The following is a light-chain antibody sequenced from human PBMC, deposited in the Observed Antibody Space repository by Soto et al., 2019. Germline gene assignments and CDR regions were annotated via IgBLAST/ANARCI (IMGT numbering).Light chain of an antibody. J-gene: IGKJ2*01. CDR3: QQYNNWPPYT. Sequence: EIVLTQSPATLSVSPGERATLSCRASQSVRSNLAWYQQKPGLAPRLLIYGASTRVTSVPARFSGSGSGTEFTLTISSLQSEDFAVYYCQQYNNWPPYTFGQGTKLEIK. CDR1: QSVRSN. V-gene: IGKV3-15*01. CDR2: GAS.